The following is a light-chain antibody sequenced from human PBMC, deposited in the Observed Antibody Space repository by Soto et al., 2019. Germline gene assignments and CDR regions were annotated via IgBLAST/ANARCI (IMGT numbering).Light chain of an antibody. Sequence: DIQMTQSPSSLSASVGDRVTITCRASQSISSYLNWYQQKPEKAPKVLISGASSLQSGVPLRFSGSGSGTDFTLTISSLQSEDFASYYCQQSHSTPLTFGGGTKVDIK. CDR1: QSISSY. J-gene: IGKJ4*01. V-gene: IGKV1-39*01. CDR3: QQSHSTPLT. CDR2: GAS.